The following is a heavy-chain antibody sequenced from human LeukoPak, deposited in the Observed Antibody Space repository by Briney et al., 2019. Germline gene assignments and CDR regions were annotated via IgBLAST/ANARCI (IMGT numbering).Heavy chain of an antibody. V-gene: IGHV4-39*07. J-gene: IGHJ2*01. CDR3: ARVAQKLERIAVAGASEWRANWYFDL. D-gene: IGHD6-19*01. Sequence: SETLSLTCSVSGGSISSSSYSWGWIRQPPGKGLEWIGSIYYSGSTYYNPSLKSRVTISVDTSKNQFSLKLSSVTAADTAVYYCARVAQKLERIAVAGASEWRANWYFDLWGRGTLVTVSS. CDR2: IYYSGST. CDR1: GGSISSSSYS.